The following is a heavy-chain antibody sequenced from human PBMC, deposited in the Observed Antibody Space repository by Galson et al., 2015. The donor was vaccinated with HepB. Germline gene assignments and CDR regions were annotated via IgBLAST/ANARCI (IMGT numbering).Heavy chain of an antibody. CDR2: ISAYNGNT. Sequence: SVKVSCKASGYTFTSYGISWVRQAPGQGLEWMGWISAYNGNTNYAQKLQGRVTMTTDTSTSTAYMELRSLRSDDTAVYYCARTTHYYGSGSHDGMDVWGQGSTVTVSS. CDR3: ARTTHYYGSGSHDGMDV. CDR1: GYTFTSYG. V-gene: IGHV1-18*04. D-gene: IGHD3-10*01. J-gene: IGHJ6*02.